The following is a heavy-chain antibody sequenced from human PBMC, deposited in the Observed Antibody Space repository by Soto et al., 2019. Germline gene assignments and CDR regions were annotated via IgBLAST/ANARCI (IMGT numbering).Heavy chain of an antibody. CDR2: IYYSGST. CDR1: GGSFITYY. CDR3: ARTWYYLENPFLY. Sequence: PSETLSLTCTVSGGSFITYYWNWSLQPPGKGLEWIGYIYYSGSTNYNPSLKSRVTISVDTSKNQFSLKLSSVTAADTAVYYCARTWYYLENPFLYRGQGTLVTVSS. D-gene: IGHD3-10*01. V-gene: IGHV4-59*01. J-gene: IGHJ4*02.